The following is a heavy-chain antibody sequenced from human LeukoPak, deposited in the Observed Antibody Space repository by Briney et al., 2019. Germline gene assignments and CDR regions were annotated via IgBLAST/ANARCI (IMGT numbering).Heavy chain of an antibody. CDR1: GGSISSSSYY. J-gene: IGHJ4*02. CDR2: INHSGST. Sequence: SETLSLTCAVSGGSISSSSYYWSWIRQPPGKGLEWIGEINHSGSTNYNPSLKSRVTISVDTSKNQFSLKLSSVTAADTAVYYCARGESGGSCYHDYWGQGTLVTVSS. V-gene: IGHV4-39*07. CDR3: ARGESGGSCYHDY. D-gene: IGHD2-15*01.